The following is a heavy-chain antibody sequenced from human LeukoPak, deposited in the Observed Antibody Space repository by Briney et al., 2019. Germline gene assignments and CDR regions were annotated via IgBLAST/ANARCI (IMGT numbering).Heavy chain of an antibody. CDR1: GRSISSGGYF. V-gene: IGHV4-31*03. D-gene: IGHD1-26*01. J-gene: IGHJ6*03. Sequence: PSQPLSLTCTVSGRSISSGGYFWRWIRQHPGKGLEWIGYIYYSGSTYYNPSLKSRVTISVDTSKNQFSLKLSSVTAADTAVYYCARLSWVPPHYYMDVWGKGTTVTVSS. CDR3: ARLSWVPPHYYMDV. CDR2: IYYSGST.